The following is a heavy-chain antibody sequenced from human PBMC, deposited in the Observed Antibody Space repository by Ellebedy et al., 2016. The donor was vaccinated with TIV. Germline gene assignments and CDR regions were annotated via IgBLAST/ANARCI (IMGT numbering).Heavy chain of an antibody. Sequence: ASVKVSXKASGYTFTSYGISWVRQAPGQGLEWMGWINPISGGTNYAQKFQGRVTMTRDTSTSTVYMELSSLRSEDTAVYYCARSSSSGSIAAAGQGFDYWGQGTLVTVSS. CDR2: INPISGGT. V-gene: IGHV1-2*02. CDR1: GYTFTSYG. D-gene: IGHD6-13*01. CDR3: ARSSSSGSIAAAGQGFDY. J-gene: IGHJ4*02.